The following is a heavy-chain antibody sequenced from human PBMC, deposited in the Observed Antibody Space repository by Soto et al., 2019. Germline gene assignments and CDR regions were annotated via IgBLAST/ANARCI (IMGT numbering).Heavy chain of an antibody. CDR1: GFTFSSYA. J-gene: IGHJ5*02. V-gene: IGHV3-23*01. D-gene: IGHD2-2*01. CDR2: ISGSGGST. Sequence: GGSLRLSCAASGFTFSSYAMSWVRQAPGKGLEWVSAISGSGGSTYYADSVKGRFTISRDNSKNTLYLQMNSLRAEDTAVYYCAKDPREIPRYCSSTSCYLGYNWFDPWGQGTLVTVSS. CDR3: AKDPREIPRYCSSTSCYLGYNWFDP.